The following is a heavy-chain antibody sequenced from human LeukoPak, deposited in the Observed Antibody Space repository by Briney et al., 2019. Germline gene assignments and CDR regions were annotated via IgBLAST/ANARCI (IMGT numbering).Heavy chain of an antibody. CDR1: GFTFSSYW. Sequence: GVSLRLSCAASGFTFSSYWMHWVRQAPGKGLVWVSRINSDGSSTSYADSVKGRFTISRDNAKTTLYLQMNSLRAEDTAVYYCARGPGYNPYYFDYWGQGTPVTVSS. V-gene: IGHV3-74*01. D-gene: IGHD5-24*01. CDR3: ARGPGYNPYYFDY. J-gene: IGHJ4*02. CDR2: INSDGSST.